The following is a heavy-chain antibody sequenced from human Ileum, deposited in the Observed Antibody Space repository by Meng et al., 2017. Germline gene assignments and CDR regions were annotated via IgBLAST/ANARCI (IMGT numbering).Heavy chain of an antibody. D-gene: IGHD2-8*01. CDR1: GGSISSGDYY. CDR3: ARAPKYCTNAVCSRPLDS. J-gene: IGHJ4*02. Sequence: QVQLQESGPRLVKPSQTLSRTCTGSGGSISSGDYYWSWVRQSPGKGPEWIGYIYSNGNTYSNPSLRGRLMISIDTSKNQFSLKLSSVTAADTAVYYCARAPKYCTNAVCSRPLDSWGQGTLVTVSS. V-gene: IGHV4-30-4*01. CDR2: IYSNGNT.